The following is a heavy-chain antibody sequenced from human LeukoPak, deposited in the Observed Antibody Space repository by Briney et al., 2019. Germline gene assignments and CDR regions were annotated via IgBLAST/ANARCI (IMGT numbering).Heavy chain of an antibody. CDR1: GYSISSGYY. D-gene: IGHD3-10*01. J-gene: IGHJ4*02. CDR2: IYHSGST. Sequence: SETLSLTCSVSGYSISSGYYWGWIRQPPEKGLEWIGSIYHSGSTYSNLSLKSRVTISIDTSKNQFSLKLSSVTAADTAVYYCARTRYYYNSRSYGAPYYFDYWGQGTLVTVSS. V-gene: IGHV4-38-2*02. CDR3: ARTRYYYNSRSYGAPYYFDY.